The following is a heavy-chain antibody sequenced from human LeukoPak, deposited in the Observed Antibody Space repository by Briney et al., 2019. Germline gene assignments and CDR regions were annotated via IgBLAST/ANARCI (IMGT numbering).Heavy chain of an antibody. CDR1: GGSFGGYY. CDR3: ARRSAYSTSSAFNS. J-gene: IGHJ4*02. D-gene: IGHD6-6*01. Sequence: SETLSLTCAVYGGSFGGYYWSWVRQLPGRGLEWIGQINHSGVTNCNPSLKSRVTISVDTSNNHFSLKMSSVTAADTAVYYCARRSAYSTSSAFNSWGQGTLVTVSS. V-gene: IGHV4-34*01. CDR2: INHSGVT.